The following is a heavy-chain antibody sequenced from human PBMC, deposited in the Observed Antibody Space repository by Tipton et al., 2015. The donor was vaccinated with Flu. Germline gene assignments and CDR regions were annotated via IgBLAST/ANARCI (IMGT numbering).Heavy chain of an antibody. CDR3: ARRANDIVVVPAAEDDAFDI. CDR2: IYPGDSDT. V-gene: IGHV5-51*01. J-gene: IGHJ3*02. CDR1: GYSFTSYW. D-gene: IGHD2-2*01. Sequence: QLVQSGAEVKKPGESLKISCKGSGYSFTSYWIGWVRQMPGKGLEWMGIIYPGDSDTRYSPSFQGQVTISADKSISTAYLQWSSLKASDTAMYYCARRANDIVVVPAAEDDAFDIWGQGTMVTVSS.